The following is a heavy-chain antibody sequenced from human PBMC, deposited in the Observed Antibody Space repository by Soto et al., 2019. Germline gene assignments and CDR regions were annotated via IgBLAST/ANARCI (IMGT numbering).Heavy chain of an antibody. CDR1: GGSISSSNW. V-gene: IGHV4-4*02. CDR2: IYHSGST. Sequence: SETLSLTCAVSGGSISSSNWWSWVRQPPGKGLEWIGEIYHSGSTNYNPSLKSRVTISVDKSKNQFSLKLSSVTAAGTAVYYCARGVIAAAGTGSDYFDYWGQGTLVTVS. CDR3: ARGVIAAAGTGSDYFDY. D-gene: IGHD6-13*01. J-gene: IGHJ4*02.